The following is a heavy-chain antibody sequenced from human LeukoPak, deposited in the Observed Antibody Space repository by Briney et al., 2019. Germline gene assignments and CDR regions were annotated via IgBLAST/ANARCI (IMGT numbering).Heavy chain of an antibody. D-gene: IGHD1-26*01. V-gene: IGHV1-69*13. CDR1: GGTFSDYA. J-gene: IGHJ6*02. CDR2: IAPVFATP. CDR3: ARERWEPPFYYYGMDV. Sequence: GASVKVPCKASGGTFSDYAISWVRQAPGQGLEWVGGIAPVFATPNYAQKFQGRVTITADESTSTTYMELKNLRSEDTAVFYCARERWEPPFYYYGMDVWGQGTTVTVSS.